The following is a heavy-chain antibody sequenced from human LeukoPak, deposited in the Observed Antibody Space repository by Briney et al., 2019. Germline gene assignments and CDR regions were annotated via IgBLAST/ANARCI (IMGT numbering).Heavy chain of an antibody. D-gene: IGHD6-13*01. CDR1: GGSFSGYY. CDR2: INHSGST. J-gene: IGHJ5*02. V-gene: IGHV4-34*01. CDR3: ARGRGGSGAAAGTRWFDP. Sequence: SSETLSLTCAVYGGSFSGYYWSWLRQPPGKGLEWIGEINHSGSTNYNPSLKSRVTISVDTSKNQFSLKLSSVTAADTAVYYCARGRGGSGAAAGTRWFDPWGQGTLVTVSP.